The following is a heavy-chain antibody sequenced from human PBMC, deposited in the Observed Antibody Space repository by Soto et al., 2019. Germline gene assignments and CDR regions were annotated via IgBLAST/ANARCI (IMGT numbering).Heavy chain of an antibody. Sequence: PSETLSLTCAVSGGSTSSGGYSWSWIRQPPGKCLEWIGYIYHSGSTYYNPSLKSRVTISVDRSKNQFSLKLSSVTAADTAVYYCARVRGSYYYGMDVWGQGTTVTVSS. V-gene: IGHV4-30-2*01. J-gene: IGHJ6*02. CDR3: ARVRGSYYYGMDV. CDR2: IYHSGST. CDR1: GGSTSSGGYS.